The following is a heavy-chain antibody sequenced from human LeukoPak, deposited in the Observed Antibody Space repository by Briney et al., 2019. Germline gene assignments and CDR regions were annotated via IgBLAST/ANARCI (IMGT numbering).Heavy chain of an antibody. Sequence: SETLSLTCTVSGYSISSAYCWGWIRQPPGKGLEWVGSLYHTGSTYYNPSLKSRVTISVDTSKNQFSLKLSSVTAADTAVYYCARVGPIAARRDAFDIWGQGTMVTVSS. CDR3: ARVGPIAARRDAFDI. V-gene: IGHV4-38-2*02. CDR2: LYHTGST. J-gene: IGHJ3*02. D-gene: IGHD6-6*01. CDR1: GYSISSAYC.